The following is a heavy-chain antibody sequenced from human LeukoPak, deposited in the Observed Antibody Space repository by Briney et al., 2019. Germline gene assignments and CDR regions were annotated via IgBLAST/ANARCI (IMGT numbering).Heavy chain of an antibody. Sequence: PGGSLRLSCATSGFTFSRFGMHWVRQAPGKGLEYVSAISSNGGSTYYADSVKGRFTISRDNSKNTLYLQMGSLRVDDMGVYYCARGHDEDEAGDYFDYWGQGTLVTVSS. CDR2: ISSNGGST. J-gene: IGHJ4*02. CDR3: ARGHDEDEAGDYFDY. D-gene: IGHD2-15*01. CDR1: GFTFSRFG. V-gene: IGHV3-64*02.